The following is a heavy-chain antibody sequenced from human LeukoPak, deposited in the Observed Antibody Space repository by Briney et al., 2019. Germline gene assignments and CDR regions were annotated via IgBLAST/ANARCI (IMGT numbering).Heavy chain of an antibody. D-gene: IGHD2-8*01. V-gene: IGHV1-24*01. J-gene: IGHJ6*02. Sequence: ASVKVSCKVSGYTLTELSMHWVRQAPGKGLEWMGGFDPEDGETIYAQKFQGRVTMTEDTSTDTAYMELSSLRSEDTAVYYCASADGVSYYYGMDVWGQGTTVTVSS. CDR1: GYTLTELS. CDR3: ASADGVSYYYGMDV. CDR2: FDPEDGET.